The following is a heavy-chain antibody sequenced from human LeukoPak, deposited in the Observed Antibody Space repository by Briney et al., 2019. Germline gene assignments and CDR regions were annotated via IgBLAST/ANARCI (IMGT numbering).Heavy chain of an antibody. CDR2: IYYSGST. J-gene: IGHJ4*02. CDR3: ARLPYYYDSSGYSQTFDY. D-gene: IGHD3-22*01. CDR1: GGSISSSSYY. V-gene: IGHV4-39*07. Sequence: SETLSLTCTVSGGSISSSSYYWGWIRQPPGKGLEWIGSIYYSGSTYYNPSLKSRVTISVDTSKNQFSLKLSSVTAADTAVYYCARLPYYYDSSGYSQTFDYWGQGTLVTVSS.